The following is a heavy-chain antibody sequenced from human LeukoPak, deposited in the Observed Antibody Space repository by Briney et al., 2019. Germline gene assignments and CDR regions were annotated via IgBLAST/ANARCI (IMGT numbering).Heavy chain of an antibody. Sequence: GGSLRLSCAAPGFTFSSYAMSWVRQAPGKGLEWVSAISGSGGSTYYADSVKGRFTISRDNSKNTLYLQMNSLRAEDMAVYYCAKVLGYSYGFGYWGQGTLVTVSS. CDR3: AKVLGYSYGFGY. CDR2: ISGSGGST. D-gene: IGHD5-18*01. J-gene: IGHJ4*02. V-gene: IGHV3-23*01. CDR1: GFTFSSYA.